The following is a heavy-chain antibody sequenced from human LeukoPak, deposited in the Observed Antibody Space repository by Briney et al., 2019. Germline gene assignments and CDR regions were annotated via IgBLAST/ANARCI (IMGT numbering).Heavy chain of an antibody. CDR1: GGSISSGRYY. CDR3: AAGYSSTLLP. CDR2: IYTSGST. J-gene: IGHJ5*02. Sequence: SETLSLTCTVSGGSISSGRYYWSWLRQPAGKGLEWIGRIYTSGSTNYNPSLKGRATISVDTSKNQFSLKLSSVTAAGTAVYYCAAGYSSTLLPWGQGTLVTVSS. D-gene: IGHD6-19*01. V-gene: IGHV4-61*02.